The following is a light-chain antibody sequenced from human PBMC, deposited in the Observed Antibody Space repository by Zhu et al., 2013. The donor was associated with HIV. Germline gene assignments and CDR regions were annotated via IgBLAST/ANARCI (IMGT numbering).Light chain of an antibody. CDR1: SGSVSPSYY. CDR2: STN. V-gene: IGLV8-61*01. J-gene: IGLJ1*01. CDR3: SSYAGDKIYV. Sequence: QTVVTQEPSFSVSPGGTVTLTCGLNSGSVSPSYYPSWYQQTPGQAPRTLIYSTNTRSSGVPDRFSGSKSDNTASLTVSGLHPDDEADYFCSSYAGDKIYVFGTGTKVTVL.